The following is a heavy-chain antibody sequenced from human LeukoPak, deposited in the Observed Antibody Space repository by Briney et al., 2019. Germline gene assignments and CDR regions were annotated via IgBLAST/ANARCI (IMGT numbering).Heavy chain of an antibody. V-gene: IGHV4-39*07. J-gene: IGHJ4*02. D-gene: IGHD2-15*01. CDR2: IYYSGST. CDR3: ARESDDYSIDY. CDR1: GGSISSSSYY. Sequence: SETLSLTCTVSGGSISSSSYYWGWIRQPPGKGLEWIGSIYYSGSTYYNPSLKSRVTISVDTSKNQFSLKLSSVTAADTAVYYCARESDDYSIDYWGQGTLVTVSS.